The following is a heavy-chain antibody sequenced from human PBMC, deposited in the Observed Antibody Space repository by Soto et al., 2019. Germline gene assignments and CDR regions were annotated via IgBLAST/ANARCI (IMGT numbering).Heavy chain of an antibody. CDR2: ISPYNGNT. D-gene: IGHD3-22*01. J-gene: IGHJ6*02. CDR1: GYTFTSDYG. V-gene: IGHV1-18*01. CDR3: ARGSGYYDSSGYHYYYYYGMDV. Sequence: GASVKVSCKASGYTFTSDYGISWVRQAPGQGLEWMGWISPYNGNTNYAQKLQGRVTMTTDTSTSTAYMELRSLRSDDTAVYYCARGSGYYDSSGYHYYYYYGMDVWGQGTTVTVSS.